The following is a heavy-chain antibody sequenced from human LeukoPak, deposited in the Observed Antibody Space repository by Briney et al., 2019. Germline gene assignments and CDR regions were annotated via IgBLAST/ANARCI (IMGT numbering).Heavy chain of an antibody. CDR1: GFTFSSYA. J-gene: IGHJ4*02. Sequence: GGSLRLPCAASGFTFSSYAMHWVRQAPGKGLEYVSAISSNGGSTYYANSVKGRFTISRDNSKNTLYLQMGSLRAEDMAVYYCASGGRYFDWLLPYYFDYWGQGTLVTVSS. CDR3: ASGGRYFDWLLPYYFDY. CDR2: ISSNGGST. D-gene: IGHD3-9*01. V-gene: IGHV3-64*01.